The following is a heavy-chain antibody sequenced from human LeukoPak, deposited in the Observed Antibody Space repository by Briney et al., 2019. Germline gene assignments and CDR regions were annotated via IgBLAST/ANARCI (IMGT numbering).Heavy chain of an antibody. CDR2: INSVGSST. D-gene: IGHD2-15*01. Sequence: GGSLRLSCAASGFTFSSYWMHWVRQAPGKGLVWVSRINSVGSSTSYADSVKGRFTISRDNAKNTLYLQMNSLRAEDTAVYYCARYCSGGSCYYYGMDVWGQGTTVTVSS. J-gene: IGHJ6*02. CDR3: ARYCSGGSCYYYGMDV. V-gene: IGHV3-74*01. CDR1: GFTFSSYW.